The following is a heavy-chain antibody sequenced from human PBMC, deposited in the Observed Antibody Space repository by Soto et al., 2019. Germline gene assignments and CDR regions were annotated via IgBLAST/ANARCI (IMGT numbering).Heavy chain of an antibody. Sequence: SVKLSCKASGHTFTGSYMHWVRQARGQGLEWIGWIVADSGNTNYAQKFQERVSITRDMSTSRVYMELSSLTSEDTGVYYCAADDMTAVVWGQEAQVTVSS. CDR2: IVADSGNT. CDR3: AADDMTAVV. V-gene: IGHV1-58*02. CDR1: GHTFTGSY. D-gene: IGHD3-22*01. J-gene: IGHJ4*02.